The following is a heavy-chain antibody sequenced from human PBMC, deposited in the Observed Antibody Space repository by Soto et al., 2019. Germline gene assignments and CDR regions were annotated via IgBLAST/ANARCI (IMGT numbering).Heavy chain of an antibody. V-gene: IGHV2-26*01. CDR3: ARPAHSSSWLSFSY. CDR1: GFSLSNARMG. Sequence: QVTLKESGPVLVKPTETLTLTCTVSGFSLSNARMGVSWIRQPPGKALEWLAHIFRNDETSYSPSLRSRLTISKDTSKSQVVLTMTNMDPVDTATYYCARPAHSSSWLSFSYWGQGTLVTVSS. D-gene: IGHD6-13*01. CDR2: IFRNDET. J-gene: IGHJ4*02.